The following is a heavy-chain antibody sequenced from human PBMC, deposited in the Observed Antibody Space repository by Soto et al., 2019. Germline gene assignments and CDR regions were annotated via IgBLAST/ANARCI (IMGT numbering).Heavy chain of an antibody. Sequence: GGSLRLSCAASGFTFDDYAMHWVRQAPGKGLEWVSGISWNSGSIGYADSVKGRFTISRDNAKNSLYLQMNSLRAEDTALYYCAKDMVAGDYRDYYYMDVWGKGTTVTVSS. V-gene: IGHV3-9*01. D-gene: IGHD4-17*01. CDR2: ISWNSGSI. CDR1: GFTFDDYA. CDR3: AKDMVAGDYRDYYYMDV. J-gene: IGHJ6*03.